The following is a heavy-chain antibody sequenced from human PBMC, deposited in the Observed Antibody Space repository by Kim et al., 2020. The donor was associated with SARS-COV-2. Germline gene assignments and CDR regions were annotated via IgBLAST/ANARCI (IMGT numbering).Heavy chain of an antibody. J-gene: IGHJ4*02. CDR2: INHSGST. CDR1: GGSFSGYY. Sequence: SETLSLTCAVYGGSFSGYYWSWIRQPPGKGLEWIGEINHSGSTNYNPSLKSRVTISVDTSKNQFSLKLSSVTAADTAVYYCARGNKNVDTATTDNWGQGTLVTVSS. D-gene: IGHD5-18*01. V-gene: IGHV4-34*01. CDR3: ARGNKNVDTATTDN.